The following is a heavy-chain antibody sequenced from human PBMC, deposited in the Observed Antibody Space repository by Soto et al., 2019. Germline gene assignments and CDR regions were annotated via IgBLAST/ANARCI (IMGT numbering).Heavy chain of an antibody. J-gene: IGHJ5*02. CDR2: INHSGST. D-gene: IGHD3-3*01. CDR1: GGSFSGYY. V-gene: IGHV4-34*01. Sequence: SETLSLTCAVYGGSFSGYYWSWIRQPPGKGLEWIGEINHSGSTNYNPSLKSRVTISVDTSRNQFSLKLSSVTAADTAVYYCARGGYDRYNWFDPWGQGTLVTVSS. CDR3: ARGGYDRYNWFDP.